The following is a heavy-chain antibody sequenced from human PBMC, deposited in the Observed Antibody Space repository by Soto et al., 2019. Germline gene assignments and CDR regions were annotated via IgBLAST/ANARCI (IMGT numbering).Heavy chain of an antibody. V-gene: IGHV4-59*01. CDR1: GGSMSEYF. CDR2: VYYLGST. Sequence: PSETLSLTCSVSGGSMSEYFWSWIRQSPERGLEWIGYVYYLGSTAYNPSLKSRVTISVDTSKRQFSLRLSSVTAADAAIYYCARDGYDGSGSPYPAYWGPGTQVTVSS. D-gene: IGHD3-10*01. CDR3: ARDGYDGSGSPYPAY. J-gene: IGHJ4*02.